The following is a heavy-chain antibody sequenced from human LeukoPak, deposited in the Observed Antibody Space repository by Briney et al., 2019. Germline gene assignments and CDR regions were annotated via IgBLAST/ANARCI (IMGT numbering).Heavy chain of an antibody. J-gene: IGHJ4*02. CDR3: ARGYPLRFLEWLPMRRGFDY. CDR2: IYYSGST. CDR1: GGSISSGGSY. V-gene: IGHV4-31*03. D-gene: IGHD3-3*01. Sequence: SETLSLTCTVSGGSISSGGSYWSWIRQHPGKGLEWIGYIYYSGSTYYNPSLKSRVTISVDTSKNQFSLKLSSVTAADTAVYYCARGYPLRFLEWLPMRRGFDYWGQGTLVTVSS.